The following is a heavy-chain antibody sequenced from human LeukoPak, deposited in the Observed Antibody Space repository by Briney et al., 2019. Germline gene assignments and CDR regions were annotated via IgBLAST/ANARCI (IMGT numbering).Heavy chain of an antibody. CDR1: GFTFSSYA. CDR3: ARAPEWLIFDY. D-gene: IGHD6-19*01. V-gene: IGHV3-23*01. CDR2: ISGSGGNT. J-gene: IGHJ4*02. Sequence: GGSLRLSCAGSGFTFSSYAMSWVRQAPGKGPEWVSTISGSGGNTYYADSVKGRITISRDNSKNTLYLQMNSLRAEDTAVYYCARAPEWLIFDYWGQGTLVTVSS.